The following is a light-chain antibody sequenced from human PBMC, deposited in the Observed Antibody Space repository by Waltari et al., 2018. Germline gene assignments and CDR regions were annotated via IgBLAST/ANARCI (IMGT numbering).Light chain of an antibody. CDR3: SSYTSSSTLVV. Sequence: QSALTQPASVSGSPGQSITISCTGTSSDVGGYNYVSWYQQHPGKAPKLSILEVSNRPSGVSNRFSGSKSGNTASLTISGLQAEDEADYYCSSYTSSSTLVVFGTGTKVTVL. CDR1: SSDVGGYNY. CDR2: EVS. V-gene: IGLV2-14*01. J-gene: IGLJ1*01.